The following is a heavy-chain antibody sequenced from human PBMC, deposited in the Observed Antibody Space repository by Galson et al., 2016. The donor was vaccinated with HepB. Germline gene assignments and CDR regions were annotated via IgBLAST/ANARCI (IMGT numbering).Heavy chain of an antibody. Sequence: ETLSLTCSVSGGSITDYRWSWIRQPPGKGLEWIGYFYGSGRTDYNPSLKSRVTLSIDTSKNHFFLNLTSVTAADTGVYYCARAWRQWLVPWGQGSRVTVSS. CDR1: GGSITDYR. D-gene: IGHD6-19*01. J-gene: IGHJ4*02. CDR2: FYGSGRT. V-gene: IGHV4-59*12. CDR3: ARAWRQWLVP.